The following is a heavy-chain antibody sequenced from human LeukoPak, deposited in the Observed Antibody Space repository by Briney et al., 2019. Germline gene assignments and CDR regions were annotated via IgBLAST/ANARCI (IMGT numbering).Heavy chain of an antibody. V-gene: IGHV1-2*02. Sequence: ASVKVSCKASGYTFTGYYMHWVRQAPGQGLEWMGWINPNSGGTNYAHKFQGRVTMTRDTSISTAYMELNRLRSDDTAVYYCARVRGQQLVNGVAFDIWGQGTMVTVSS. J-gene: IGHJ3*02. CDR2: INPNSGGT. D-gene: IGHD6-13*01. CDR3: ARVRGQQLVNGVAFDI. CDR1: GYTFTGYY.